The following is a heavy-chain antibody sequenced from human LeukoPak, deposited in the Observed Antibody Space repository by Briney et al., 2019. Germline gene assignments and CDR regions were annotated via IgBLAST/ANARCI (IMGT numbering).Heavy chain of an antibody. Sequence: GGSLRLSWVVSGLTFSRYWMSWVRQAPGKGLEWVANIKEDGSEKYYVDSVKGRFTISRDNSKNTLYLQMNSLRAEDTAVYYCAKPGIFDYWGQGTLVTVSS. J-gene: IGHJ4*02. CDR2: IKEDGSEK. D-gene: IGHD1-14*01. CDR3: AKPGIFDY. CDR1: GLTFSRYW. V-gene: IGHV3-7*03.